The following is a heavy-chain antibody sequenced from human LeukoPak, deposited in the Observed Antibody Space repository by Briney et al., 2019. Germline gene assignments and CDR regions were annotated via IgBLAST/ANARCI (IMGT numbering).Heavy chain of an antibody. CDR3: ARDLHYGGNSGYYYGMDV. J-gene: IGHJ6*02. V-gene: IGHV3-48*03. CDR2: ISSSGSTI. Sequence: GGSLRLSCAASGFTFSSYEMNWVRQAPGKGLEWVSYISSSGSTIYYADSVKGRFTISRDNAKNSLYLQMNSLRAEDTAVYYCARDLHYGGNSGYYYGMDVWGQGTTVTVSS. CDR1: GFTFSSYE. D-gene: IGHD4-23*01.